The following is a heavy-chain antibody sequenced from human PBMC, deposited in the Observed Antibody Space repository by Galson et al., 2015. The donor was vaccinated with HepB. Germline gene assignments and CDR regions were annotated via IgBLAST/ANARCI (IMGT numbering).Heavy chain of an antibody. CDR3: ARGSHEVWWPFGN. V-gene: IGHV3-23*01. CDR1: GFSFSSYA. D-gene: IGHD4/OR15-4a*01. J-gene: IGHJ4*02. CDR2: ISNSGDST. Sequence: SLRLSCADSGFSFSSYAMNWVRQAPGKGLEWVSGISNSGDSTYYADSVKGRFTIARDNSKNTLYLHMSSLRVEDTAVYYCARGSHEVWWPFGNWGQGTLVTVSS.